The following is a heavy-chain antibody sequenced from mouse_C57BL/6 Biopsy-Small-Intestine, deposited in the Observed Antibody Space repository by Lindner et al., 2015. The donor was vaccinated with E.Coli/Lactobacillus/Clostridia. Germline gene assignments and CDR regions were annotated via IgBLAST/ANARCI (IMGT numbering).Heavy chain of an antibody. Sequence: VQLQESGGGLVQPKGSLKLSCAASGFTFNTYAMHWVRQAPGKGLEWVARIRSKSNNYATYYADSVKDRFTTSRDDSESMLYLQMNNLKTEDTAMYYCVRHVVAMDYAMDYWGQGTSVTVSS. CDR3: VRHVVAMDYAMDY. CDR1: GFTFNTYA. CDR2: IRSKSNNYAT. J-gene: IGHJ4*01. D-gene: IGHD1-1*01. V-gene: IGHV10-3*01.